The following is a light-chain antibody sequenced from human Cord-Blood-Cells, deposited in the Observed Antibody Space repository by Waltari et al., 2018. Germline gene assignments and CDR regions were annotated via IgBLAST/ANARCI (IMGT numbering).Light chain of an antibody. V-gene: IGKV3-15*01. CDR3: QQYNNWPLT. CDR1: PSVSSN. Sequence: EIVMTQSPATLSVSTGERTTLPGRASPSVSSNLAWYQQKPGQAARLLIYGASTRATGIPARFSGSGSGTEFTLTISSLQSEDFAVYYCQQYNNWPLTFGGGTKVEIK. CDR2: GAS. J-gene: IGKJ4*01.